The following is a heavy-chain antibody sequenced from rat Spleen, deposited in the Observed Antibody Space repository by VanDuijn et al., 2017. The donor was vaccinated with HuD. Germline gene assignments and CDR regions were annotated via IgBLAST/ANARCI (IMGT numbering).Heavy chain of an antibody. Sequence: EVQLVESGGGLVQPGRSLKLSCAASGFTYSNYVMVWVRQAPTKGLEWVASISTGGGNTYYRDSVKGRFTISRDNAKNTLYLQMDSLRSEDTATYYCAKDGNYGGPPVFDYWGQGVMVTVSS. D-gene: IGHD1-11*01. J-gene: IGHJ2*01. CDR3: AKDGNYGGPPVFDY. CDR2: ISTGGGNT. V-gene: IGHV5S13*01. CDR1: GFTYSNYV.